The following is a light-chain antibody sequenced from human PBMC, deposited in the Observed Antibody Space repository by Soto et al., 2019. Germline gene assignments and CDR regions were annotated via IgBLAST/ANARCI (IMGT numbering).Light chain of an antibody. CDR3: LHHYTYPPT. J-gene: IGKJ1*01. Sequence: DIQMTQSPSSLSASVGDRVTITCRASQDISSNLAWYQHKPGKAPKRLIHVASNLQSGVPSRFSGSGFGTEFTLTISSLQPEDFATYYCLHHYTYPPTFGQGTKVEIK. CDR2: VAS. V-gene: IGKV1-17*01. CDR1: QDISSN.